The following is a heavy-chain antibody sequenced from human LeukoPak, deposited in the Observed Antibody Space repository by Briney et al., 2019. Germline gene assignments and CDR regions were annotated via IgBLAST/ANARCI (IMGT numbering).Heavy chain of an antibody. V-gene: IGHV1-24*01. D-gene: IGHD2-15*01. CDR1: GYTLTELS. CDR2: FDPEDGET. CDR3: ATSCSGGSCYSFGY. J-gene: IGHJ4*02. Sequence: GASVKVSCKVSGYTLTELSMHWVRQAPGKGLERMGGFDPEDGETIYAQKFQGRVTMTEDTSTDTAYMELSSLRSEDTAVYYCATSCSGGSCYSFGYWGQGTLVTVSS.